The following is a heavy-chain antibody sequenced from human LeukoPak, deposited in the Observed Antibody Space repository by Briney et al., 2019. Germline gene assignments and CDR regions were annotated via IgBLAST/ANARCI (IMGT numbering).Heavy chain of an antibody. CDR1: GFTFSNAW. D-gene: IGHD3-9*01. J-gene: IGHJ4*02. Sequence: PGGSLRLSCAASGFTFSNAWMSWVRQAPGKGLEWVGRIKSKTDGGTTDYAAPVKGRFTISRDDSKNTLYLQMNSPKTEDTAVYYCTTEGGDYDILTGYFEYFDYWGQGTLVTVSS. CDR3: TTEGGDYDILTGYFEYFDY. CDR2: IKSKTDGGTT. V-gene: IGHV3-15*01.